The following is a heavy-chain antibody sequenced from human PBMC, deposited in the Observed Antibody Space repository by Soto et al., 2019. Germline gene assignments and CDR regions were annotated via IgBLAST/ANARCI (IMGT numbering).Heavy chain of an antibody. Sequence: GGSLRLSCAASGFTFSSYGMHWVRQAPGKGLEWVAVISYDGSNKYYADSVKGRFTISRDNSKNTLYLQMNSLRAEDTAVYYCAGIKQWDYYDSSGYFDYWGQGTLVTVSS. V-gene: IGHV3-30*03. CDR3: AGIKQWDYYDSSGYFDY. CDR2: ISYDGSNK. CDR1: GFTFSSYG. D-gene: IGHD3-22*01. J-gene: IGHJ4*02.